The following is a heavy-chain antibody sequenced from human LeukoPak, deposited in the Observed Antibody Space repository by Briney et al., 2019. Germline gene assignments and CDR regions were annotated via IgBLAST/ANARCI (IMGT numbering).Heavy chain of an antibody. CDR3: TRLPVTMVRGV. D-gene: IGHD3-10*01. V-gene: IGHV3-73*01. CDR1: GFTFSGSA. Sequence: GGSLRLSCAASGFTFSGSAMHWVRQASGKGLEWVGRIRSKANSYATAYAASVKGRFTISRDDSKNTAYPQMNSLKTEDTAVYYCTRLPVTMVRGVWGQGTLVTVSS. J-gene: IGHJ4*02. CDR2: IRSKANSYAT.